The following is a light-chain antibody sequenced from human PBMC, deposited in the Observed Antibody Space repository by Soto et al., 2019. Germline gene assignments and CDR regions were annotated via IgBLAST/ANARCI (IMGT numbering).Light chain of an antibody. Sequence: EIVLTQSPGTLSVSPGERATLSCRASQTISSNYLAWYQQKPGQAPSLLIYGTSSRATGIPDRFSGSGSGTDFTLTNSRLEPEDSEIYYCQQYVSWTFGQGTKVEIK. CDR1: QTISSNY. CDR3: QQYVSWT. V-gene: IGKV3-20*01. J-gene: IGKJ1*01. CDR2: GTS.